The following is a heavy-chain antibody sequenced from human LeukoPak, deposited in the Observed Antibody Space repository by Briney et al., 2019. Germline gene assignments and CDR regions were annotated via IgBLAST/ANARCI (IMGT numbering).Heavy chain of an antibody. CDR2: MYTSGST. D-gene: IGHD3-22*01. CDR3: ARDLPTYYYDSSGSHDAFDI. J-gene: IGHJ3*02. V-gene: IGHV4-4*07. CDR1: VRSISSYY. Sequence: KASETQSLTCTVSVRSISSYYGSWIRQPARKGLEWVGRMYTSGSTNYNTSLKSRVTMSVDTSKNKFSLKLSSVTAADTAVYYCARDLPTYYYDSSGSHDAFDIWGQGTMVTVSS.